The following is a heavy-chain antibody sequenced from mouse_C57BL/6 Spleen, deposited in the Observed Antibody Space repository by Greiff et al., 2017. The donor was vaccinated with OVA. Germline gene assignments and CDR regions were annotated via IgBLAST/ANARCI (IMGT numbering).Heavy chain of an antibody. CDR3: ARSGDYYGSSPYYAMDY. D-gene: IGHD1-1*01. Sequence: VQLQQSGAELARPGASVKISCKASGYAFSSSWMNWVKQRPGKGLEWIGRIYPGDGDTNYNGKFKGKATLTADKSSSTAYMQLSSLTSEDSAVYFCARSGDYYGSSPYYAMDYWGQGTSVTVSS. V-gene: IGHV1-82*01. CDR1: GYAFSSSW. CDR2: IYPGDGDT. J-gene: IGHJ4*01.